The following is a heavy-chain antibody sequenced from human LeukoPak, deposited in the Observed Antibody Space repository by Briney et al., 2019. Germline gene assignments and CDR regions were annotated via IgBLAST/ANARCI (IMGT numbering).Heavy chain of an antibody. D-gene: IGHD3-3*02. V-gene: IGHV3-30-3*01. Sequence: GGSLRLSCAASGFTFSSYAMHWVRQAPGKGLEWVAVISYDGSNKYYADSVKGRFTISRDNSKNTLYLQMNSLRAGDTAVYYCASIFGVVINYEGSWFDPWGQGTLVTVSS. CDR3: ASIFGVVINYEGSWFDP. CDR1: GFTFSSYA. J-gene: IGHJ5*02. CDR2: ISYDGSNK.